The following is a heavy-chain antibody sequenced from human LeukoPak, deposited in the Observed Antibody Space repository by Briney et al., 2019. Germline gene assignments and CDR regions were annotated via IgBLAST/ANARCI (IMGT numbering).Heavy chain of an antibody. V-gene: IGHV3-30*02. CDR3: AKGDTS. CDR2: IWYDGSDK. D-gene: IGHD2-21*02. CDR1: GFNFSNYD. Sequence: GWSLRLSCAASGFNFSNYDMHWVRQAPGKGLEWVAFIWYDGSDKYYADSVKGRFTISRDNSKNTLYLQMNSLRTEDTAVYYCAKGDTSWGQGTLVTVSS. J-gene: IGHJ5*02.